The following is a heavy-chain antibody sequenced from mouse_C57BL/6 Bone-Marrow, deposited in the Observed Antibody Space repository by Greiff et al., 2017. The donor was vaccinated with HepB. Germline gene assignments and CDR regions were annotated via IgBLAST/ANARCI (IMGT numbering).Heavy chain of an antibody. V-gene: IGHV1-7*01. CDR3: ATLWYGGGDY. D-gene: IGHD1-1*02. CDR1: GYTFPNYW. CDR2: FNPSNGYT. J-gene: IGHJ2*01. Sequence: QVQLQQSGAELAKPGASVKMSCEASGYTFPNYWIHWIKQRPGQGLEWIGYFNPSNGYTKYSQKFKDKATLTADKSSSTAYMQLSSLTSEDSAVYYCATLWYGGGDYWGQGTTLTVSS.